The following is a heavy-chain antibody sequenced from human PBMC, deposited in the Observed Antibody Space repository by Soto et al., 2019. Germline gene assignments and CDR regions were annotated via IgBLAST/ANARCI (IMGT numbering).Heavy chain of an antibody. V-gene: IGHV4-30-2*01. Sequence: SETLSLTCTVSNGSVSIGTYSWSCFRQPPGKGLEWTGYIYYSGTTYYTPSLKSRLTMSMDRANDHFSLNLTSVTAADTAVYFCARGHYYYGMDVWGQGITVTVSS. CDR1: NGSVSIGTYS. J-gene: IGHJ6*02. CDR2: IYYSGTT. CDR3: ARGHYYYGMDV.